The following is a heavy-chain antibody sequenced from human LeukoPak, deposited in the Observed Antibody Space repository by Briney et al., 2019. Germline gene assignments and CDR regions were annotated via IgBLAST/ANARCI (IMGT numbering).Heavy chain of an antibody. V-gene: IGHV3-7*01. Sequence: GGSLRLSCAASGFSLSNYWMNWVRQAPGKGLEWVANIKQDGSEKNYVDSVKGRFSISRDNAKNSLILQMDSLRDEDTAVYYCARGVWAPFDSWGQGTLVSVSS. J-gene: IGHJ4*02. D-gene: IGHD7-27*01. CDR2: IKQDGSEK. CDR1: GFSLSNYW. CDR3: ARGVWAPFDS.